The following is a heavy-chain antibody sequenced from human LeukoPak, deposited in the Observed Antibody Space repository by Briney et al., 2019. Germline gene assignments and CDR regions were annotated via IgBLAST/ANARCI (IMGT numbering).Heavy chain of an antibody. Sequence: GESLKISCKGSGYSFTSYWIGWVRQMPGKGLEWMGIIYPGDSDTRYSPSFQGQVTISADKSISTAYLQWSSLKASDTAMYYCARWSVASFIAEPTPAFDYWGQGTLVTVSS. J-gene: IGHJ4*02. V-gene: IGHV5-51*01. CDR1: GYSFTSYW. CDR3: ARWSVASFIAEPTPAFDY. CDR2: IYPGDSDT. D-gene: IGHD6-13*01.